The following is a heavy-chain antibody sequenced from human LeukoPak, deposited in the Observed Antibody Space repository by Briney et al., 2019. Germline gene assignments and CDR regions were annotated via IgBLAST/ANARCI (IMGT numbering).Heavy chain of an antibody. CDR3: ARVPPYYYYMDV. CDR1: GFTFSSYA. CDR2: ISGSGGST. J-gene: IGHJ6*03. Sequence: GGSLRLSCAASGFTFSSYAMSWVRQAPGKGLEWVSAISGSGGSTYYADSVKGRFTISRDNSKNTLYLQMNSLRAEDTAVCYCARVPPYYYYMDVWGKGTTVTVSS. V-gene: IGHV3-23*01.